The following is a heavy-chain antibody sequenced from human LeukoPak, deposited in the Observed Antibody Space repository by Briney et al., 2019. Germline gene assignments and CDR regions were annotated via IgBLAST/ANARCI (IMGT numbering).Heavy chain of an antibody. Sequence: PGGSLRLSCAASGFTFNDYTMHWVRQAPGKGVEWVSLINWSGDTTYYADSVKGRFTISRDNSKNSLYLQMNSLRTEDTAFYYCAKGDSGSYYDNWFDPWGQGTLVTVSS. CDR1: GFTFNDYT. J-gene: IGHJ5*02. CDR3: AKGDSGSYYDNWFDP. D-gene: IGHD1-26*01. CDR2: INWSGDTT. V-gene: IGHV3-43*01.